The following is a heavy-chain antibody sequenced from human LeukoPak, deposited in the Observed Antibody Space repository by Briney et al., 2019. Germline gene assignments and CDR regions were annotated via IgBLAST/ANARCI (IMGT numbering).Heavy chain of an antibody. J-gene: IGHJ3*02. CDR3: ARELRYFDWDAFDI. CDR2: IIPIFGTA. Sequence: ASVKVSCKASGGTFSSYAISWVRQAPGQGLEWMGGIIPIFGTANYAQKFQGRVTITADESTSTAYMELSSLRSEDTAVYYCARELRYFDWDAFDIWGQGTMVTVSS. V-gene: IGHV1-69*13. D-gene: IGHD3-9*01. CDR1: GGTFSSYA.